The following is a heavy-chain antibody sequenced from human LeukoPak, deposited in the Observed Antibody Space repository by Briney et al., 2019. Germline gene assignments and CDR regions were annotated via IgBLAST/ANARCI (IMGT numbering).Heavy chain of an antibody. D-gene: IGHD2-2*01. V-gene: IGHV1-69*13. CDR2: IIPIFGTA. CDR3: AREMSTYCSSTSCHFFDY. Sequence: SVKVSCKASGGTFSSYAITWVRQAPGQGLEWMGGIIPIFGTANYAQKFQGRVTITADESTSTAYMELSSLRSEDTAVYYCAREMSTYCSSTSCHFFDYWGQGTLVTVSS. J-gene: IGHJ4*02. CDR1: GGTFSSYA.